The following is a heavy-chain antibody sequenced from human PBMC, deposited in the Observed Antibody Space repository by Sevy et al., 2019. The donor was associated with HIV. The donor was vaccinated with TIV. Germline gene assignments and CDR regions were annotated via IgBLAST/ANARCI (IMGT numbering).Heavy chain of an antibody. Sequence: GGSLRLSCAGSGFSFKNVWMTWVRQTPGKGLEWVGHAKRKSDGGSIDYGSPVNGRFAISRDDSKDMLYRQMSSLKTEDTVVYYCATVLGAGAAGAFEIWGQGTMVTVSS. CDR3: ATVLGAGAAGAFEI. CDR2: AKRKSDGGSI. J-gene: IGHJ3*02. CDR1: GFSFKNVW. D-gene: IGHD1-26*01. V-gene: IGHV3-15*01.